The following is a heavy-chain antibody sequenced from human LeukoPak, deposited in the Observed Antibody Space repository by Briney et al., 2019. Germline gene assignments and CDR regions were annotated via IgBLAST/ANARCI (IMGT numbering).Heavy chain of an antibody. Sequence: PSETLSLTCTVSGGSISSSSYYWGWIRQPPGKGLEWIGSVYYSGSTYYNPSLKSRVTISVDTSKNQFSLKLSSVTAADTAVYYCASSYDSSAMRRAEYFQHWGQGTLVTVSS. CDR3: ASSYDSSAMRRAEYFQH. J-gene: IGHJ1*01. D-gene: IGHD3-22*01. CDR1: GGSISSSSYY. V-gene: IGHV4-39*01. CDR2: VYYSGST.